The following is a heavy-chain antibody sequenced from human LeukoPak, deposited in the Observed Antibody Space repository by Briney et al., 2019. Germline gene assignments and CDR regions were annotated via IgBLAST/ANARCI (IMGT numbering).Heavy chain of an antibody. CDR2: IWYDGSNK. CDR3: AGGVNVVVPAAPPYYYYMDV. J-gene: IGHJ6*03. CDR1: GFTFSSYG. Sequence: GGSLRLSCAASGFTFSSYGMHWVRQAPGKGLEWVAVIWYDGSNKYYADSVKGRFTISRDNSKNTLYLQMNSLRAEDTAVYYCAGGVNVVVPAAPPYYYYMDVWGKGTTVTVSS. V-gene: IGHV3-33*01. D-gene: IGHD2-2*01.